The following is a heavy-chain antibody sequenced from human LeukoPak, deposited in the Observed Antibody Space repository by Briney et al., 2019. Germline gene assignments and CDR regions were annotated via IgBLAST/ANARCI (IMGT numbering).Heavy chain of an antibody. CDR2: IDRSSSII. CDR1: GFTFGKYW. V-gene: IGHV3-48*01. CDR3: ARDGNMGAEIDY. J-gene: IGHJ4*02. D-gene: IGHD1-26*01. Sequence: GGSLRLSCVASGFTFGKYWMSWVRQAPGKGLEWVSYIDRSSSIIYYADSVKGRFTISRDNAKNSLYLQMNSLRAEDSAVYYCARDGNMGAEIDYWGQGTLVTVSS.